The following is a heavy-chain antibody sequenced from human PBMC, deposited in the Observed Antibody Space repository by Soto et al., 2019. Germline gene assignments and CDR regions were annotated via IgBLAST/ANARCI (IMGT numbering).Heavy chain of an antibody. CDR3: ATSEMGRGGFGY. D-gene: IGHD3-10*01. V-gene: IGHV3-7*01. CDR2: IGLDGSQK. J-gene: IGHJ4*02. CDR1: GFTFSNYW. Sequence: GGSLRLSCAASGFTFSNYWMSWARQTPSKGLEWLANIGLDGSQKSYFDSVKGRFTISRDNAKNSLYLQMNSLTAEDTAVYYCATSEMGRGGFGYRGQGTLVTVSS.